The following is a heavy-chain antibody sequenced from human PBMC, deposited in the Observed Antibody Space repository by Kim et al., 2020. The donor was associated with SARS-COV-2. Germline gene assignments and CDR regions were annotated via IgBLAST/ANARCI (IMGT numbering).Heavy chain of an antibody. CDR1: GSTFSTYS. J-gene: IGHJ6*02. D-gene: IGHD2-2*01. CDR3: ARNLVPTTKTYGMDV. Sequence: GGSLRLSCAASGSTFSTYSMNWVRQAPGKGLEWVSSISSTSAYIYYADSVKGRFTISRDNAKDSLYLQMNSLRAEDTAVYYCARNLVPTTKTYGMDVWGQGTTVTVSS. CDR2: ISSTSAYI. V-gene: IGHV3-21*01.